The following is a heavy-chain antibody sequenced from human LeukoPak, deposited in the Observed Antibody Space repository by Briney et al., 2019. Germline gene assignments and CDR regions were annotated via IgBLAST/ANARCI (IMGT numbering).Heavy chain of an antibody. CDR1: GYTFTSYG. V-gene: IGHV1-2*02. CDR2: INPNSGGT. D-gene: IGHD3-3*01. J-gene: IGHJ4*02. Sequence: GASVKVSCKASGYTFTSYGISWVRQAPGQGLEWMGWINPNSGGTNYAQKFQGRVTMTRDTSISTAYMELSRLRSDDTAVYYCARDYDFWSGYYTFGYWGQGTLVTVSS. CDR3: ARDYDFWSGYYTFGY.